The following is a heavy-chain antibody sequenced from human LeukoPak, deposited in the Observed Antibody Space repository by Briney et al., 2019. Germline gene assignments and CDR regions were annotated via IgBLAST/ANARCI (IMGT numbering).Heavy chain of an antibody. CDR2: INHSGST. D-gene: IGHD3-22*01. CDR3: ARDLKEGDYDSSGYYPLDDAFDI. V-gene: IGHV4-34*01. J-gene: IGHJ3*02. Sequence: PSETLSLTCAVYGGPFSGYYWSWIRQPPGKGLEWIGEINHSGSTNYNPSLKSRVTISVDTSKNQFSLKLSSVTAADTAVYYCARDLKEGDYDSSGYYPLDDAFDIWGQGTMVTVSS. CDR1: GGPFSGYY.